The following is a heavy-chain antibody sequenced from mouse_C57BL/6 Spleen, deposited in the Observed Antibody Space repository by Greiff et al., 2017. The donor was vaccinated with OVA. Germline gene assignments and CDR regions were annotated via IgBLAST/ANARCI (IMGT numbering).Heavy chain of an antibody. J-gene: IGHJ1*03. CDR2: LDPSDSYT. CDR1: GYTFTSYW. Sequence: VQLQQSGAELVMPGASVKLSCKASGYTFTSYWMHWVKQRPGQGLEWIGELDPSDSYTNYNQKFKGKSTLTVDKSSSTAYMQLSSLTSEDSAVYYCARVGYYGSTPYWYFDVWGTGTTVTVSS. D-gene: IGHD1-1*01. V-gene: IGHV1-69*01. CDR3: ARVGYYGSTPYWYFDV.